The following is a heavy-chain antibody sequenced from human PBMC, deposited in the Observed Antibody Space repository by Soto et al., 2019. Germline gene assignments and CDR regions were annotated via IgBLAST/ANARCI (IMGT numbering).Heavy chain of an antibody. Sequence: VGSLRLSCAASGFTVSSNYMSWVRQAPGKGLEWVSVIYSGGSTYYADSVKGRFTISRDNSKNTLYLQMNSLRAEDTAVYYCAREDTAMDYYYYGMDVWGQGTTVTVSS. CDR2: IYSGGST. V-gene: IGHV3-53*01. CDR3: AREDTAMDYYYYGMDV. J-gene: IGHJ6*02. D-gene: IGHD5-18*01. CDR1: GFTVSSNY.